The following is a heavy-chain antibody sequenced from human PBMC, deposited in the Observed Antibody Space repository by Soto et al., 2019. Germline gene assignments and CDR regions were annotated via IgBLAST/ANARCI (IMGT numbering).Heavy chain of an antibody. D-gene: IGHD3-9*01. Sequence: PSETLSLTCTVSGGSISSYYWSWIRQPPGKGLEWIGYIYYSGSTNYNPSLKSRVTISVDTSKNQFSLKLSSVTAADTAVYYCARLRYFDYDYWGQGTLVTVSS. J-gene: IGHJ4*02. CDR1: GGSISSYY. V-gene: IGHV4-59*08. CDR3: ARLRYFDYDY. CDR2: IYYSGST.